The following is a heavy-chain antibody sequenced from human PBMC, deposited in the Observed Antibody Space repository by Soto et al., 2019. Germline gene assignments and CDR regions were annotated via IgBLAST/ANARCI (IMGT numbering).Heavy chain of an antibody. V-gene: IGHV1-2*02. J-gene: IGHJ4*02. CDR1: GYTFTAYY. Sequence: QVQLVQSGAEVKKPGASVQVSCKASGYTFTAYYIHWVRQAPGAGLEWMAWINIYTGDAGLAPEFQGRVTVTSDTSINTVYMDLSVLRSDGTGLYYCARGSTTVTPLGDYWRQGTLVSVSS. CDR2: INIYTGDA. D-gene: IGHD4-17*01. CDR3: ARGSTTVTPLGDY.